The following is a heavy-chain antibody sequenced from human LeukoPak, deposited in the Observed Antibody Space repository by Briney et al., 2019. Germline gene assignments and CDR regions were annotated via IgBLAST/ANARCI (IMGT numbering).Heavy chain of an antibody. CDR3: ARDLTPNYSRYFDY. V-gene: IGHV3-21*01. CDR2: ISSSSSYI. J-gene: IGHJ4*02. CDR1: GFTFSSYS. Sequence: PGGSLRFSCAASGFTFSSYSMNWVRQAPGKGLEWVSSISSSSSYIYYADSVKGRFTISRDNAKNSLYLQMNSLRAEDTAVYYCARDLTPNYSRYFDYRGQGTLVTVSS. D-gene: IGHD4-11*01.